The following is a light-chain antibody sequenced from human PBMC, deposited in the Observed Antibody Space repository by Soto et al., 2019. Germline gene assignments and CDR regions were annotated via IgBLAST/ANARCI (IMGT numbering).Light chain of an antibody. J-gene: IGLJ3*02. CDR1: TGAVTSGYY. CDR3: LVSYGGAWV. V-gene: IGLV7-43*01. CDR2: STN. Sequence: QAVVTQDPSLTVSPGGTVTLTCASTTGAVTSGYYPNWFQQKPGQAPRPLIYSTNIRHSWTPARFSSSLLGGKVALTLSGVQADDQGLYYCLVSYGGAWVFGGGTKLTVL.